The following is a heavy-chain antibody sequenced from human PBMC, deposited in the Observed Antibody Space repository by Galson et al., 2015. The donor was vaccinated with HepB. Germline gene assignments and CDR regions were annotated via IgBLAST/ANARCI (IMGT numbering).Heavy chain of an antibody. CDR2: IRGTGVRT. CDR1: GFTFSSYA. J-gene: IGHJ3*01. D-gene: IGHD2-2*02. Sequence: SLRLSCAASGFTFSSYAMSWVRQAPGKGLEWVSAIRGTGVRTFYADSVKGRFTISRDNSKNTLYVQMDSLRAEDTAVYYSAKPPITCSSSSCYTLGAFDLWGQGTMVTVSS. CDR3: AKPPITCSSSSCYTLGAFDL. V-gene: IGHV3-23*01.